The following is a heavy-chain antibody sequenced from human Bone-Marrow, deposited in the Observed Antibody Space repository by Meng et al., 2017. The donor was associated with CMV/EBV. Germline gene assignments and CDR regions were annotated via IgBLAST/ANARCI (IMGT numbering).Heavy chain of an antibody. CDR3: ARGGGPFDY. V-gene: IGHV4-34*01. CDR2: INHSGST. J-gene: IGHJ4*02. D-gene: IGHD3-16*01. Sequence: QVQRQEWGAGLLKLSEILSLTCAVYGGSFSGYYWSWIRQPPGKGLEWIGEINHSGSTNYNPSLKSRVTISVDTSKNQFSLKLSSVTAADTAVYYCARGGGPFDYWGQGTLVTVSS. CDR1: GGSFSGYY.